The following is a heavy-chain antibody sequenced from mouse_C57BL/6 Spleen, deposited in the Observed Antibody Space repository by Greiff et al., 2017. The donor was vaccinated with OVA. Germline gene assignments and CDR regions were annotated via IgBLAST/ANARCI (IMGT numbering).Heavy chain of an antibody. Sequence: VQLKESGPELVKPGASVKISCKASGYSFTGYYMNWVKQSPEKSLEWIGEINPSTGGTTYNQKLKAKATLTVDKSSSTAYMQLKSLTSEDSAVNYCARSLYAMDYWGQGTSVTVSS. J-gene: IGHJ4*01. CDR3: ARSLYAMDY. CDR1: GYSFTGYY. CDR2: INPSTGGT. V-gene: IGHV1-42*01.